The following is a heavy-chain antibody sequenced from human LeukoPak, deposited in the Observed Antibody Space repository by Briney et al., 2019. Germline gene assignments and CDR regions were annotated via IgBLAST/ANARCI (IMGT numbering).Heavy chain of an antibody. V-gene: IGHV1-2*06. CDR2: INPNSGGT. CDR3: ARARGAGTSTLGVDP. Sequence: GASVTVSFKASGYTFTGYYMHWARQAPGQGLEWMGRINPNSGGTNYAQKFQGRVTMTRDTSISTAYMELSRLRSDDTAVYYCARARGAGTSTLGVDPWGQGTLVTVSS. CDR1: GYTFTGYY. J-gene: IGHJ5*02. D-gene: IGHD6-13*01.